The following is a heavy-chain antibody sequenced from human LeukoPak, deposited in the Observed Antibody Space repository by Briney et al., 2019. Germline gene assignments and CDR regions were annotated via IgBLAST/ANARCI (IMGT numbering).Heavy chain of an antibody. CDR3: ARDRGGLDP. D-gene: IGHD4-23*01. CDR1: GGNFGSYV. CDR2: ILPIFGTA. J-gene: IGHJ5*02. V-gene: IGHV1-69*13. Sequence: SVKVSCKTSGGNFGSYVISWVRQAPGQGLDWMGGILPIFGTADYAQKFQGRVTITADESTNTAYMELKSLTSEDTAVYYCARDRGGLDPWGQGTLVTVSS.